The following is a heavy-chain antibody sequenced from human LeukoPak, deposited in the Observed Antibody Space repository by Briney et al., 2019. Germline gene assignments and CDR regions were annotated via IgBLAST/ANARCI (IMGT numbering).Heavy chain of an antibody. Sequence: GGSLRLSCAASGFTFSSYAMSWVRHAPGKGLEWVSAISGSGGNTYYADSVKGRFTISRDNSKNTLYLQMNSLRAEDTAVYYCAKVPRYCSGGSCYAGYFEYWGQGTLVTVSS. J-gene: IGHJ4*02. V-gene: IGHV3-23*01. D-gene: IGHD2-15*01. CDR3: AKVPRYCSGGSCYAGYFEY. CDR1: GFTFSSYA. CDR2: ISGSGGNT.